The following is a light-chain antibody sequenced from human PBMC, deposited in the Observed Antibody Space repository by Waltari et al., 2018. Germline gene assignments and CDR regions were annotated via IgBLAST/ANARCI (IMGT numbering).Light chain of an antibody. CDR2: DVS. V-gene: IGLV2-14*03. CDR1: SSDVGGYDF. Sequence: QSALTQPASVSGSPGQSIPISCTGTSSDVGGYDFVSWYQQHPGKAPKLLIYDVSKRPSGVSNRFSGSKSGNTASLTISGLQAEDEADYFCNSYTSSSTFYVFGTGTKVTVL. J-gene: IGLJ1*01. CDR3: NSYTSSSTFYV.